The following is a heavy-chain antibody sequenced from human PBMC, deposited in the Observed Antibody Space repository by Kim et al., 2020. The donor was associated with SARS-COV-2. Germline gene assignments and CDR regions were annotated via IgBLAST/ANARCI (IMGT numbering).Heavy chain of an antibody. J-gene: IGHJ4*02. CDR2: ISYDGSNK. CDR3: AKDRPPPDISGGGDYFDY. Sequence: GGSLRLSCAASGFTFSRDGMHWVRQAPGKGLEWVAVISYDGSNKYYADSVKGRFTISRDNSKNTLYLQMNSLRTEDTAVYYCAKDRPPPDISGGGDYFDYWGQGTLVTVSS. D-gene: IGHD3-16*01. CDR1: GFTFSRDG. V-gene: IGHV3-30*18.